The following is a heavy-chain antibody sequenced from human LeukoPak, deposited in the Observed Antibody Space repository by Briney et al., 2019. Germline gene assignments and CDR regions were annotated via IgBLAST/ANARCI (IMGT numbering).Heavy chain of an antibody. Sequence: GGSLRLSCAASGFTFSSYGMHWVRQAPGKGLEWVAVISYDGSNKYYADSVKGRFTISRDNSKNTLYLQMNSQRAEDTAVYYCAKDLTTSVAGIPGEYGGQGTLVTVSS. V-gene: IGHV3-30*18. J-gene: IGHJ4*02. CDR1: GFTFSSYG. CDR2: ISYDGSNK. D-gene: IGHD6-19*01. CDR3: AKDLTTSVAGIPGEY.